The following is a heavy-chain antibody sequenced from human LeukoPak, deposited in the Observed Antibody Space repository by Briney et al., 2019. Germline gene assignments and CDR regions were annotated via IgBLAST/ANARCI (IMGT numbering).Heavy chain of an antibody. Sequence: GRSLRLSCAASGFTFSSYAMHWVRQAPGKGLEWVAVISYDGSNKYYADSVKGRFTISRDNSKNTLYLQMNSLRAEDTAVYYCARGPSSSWEYYFDYWGQGTLVTVSS. CDR1: GFTFSSYA. D-gene: IGHD6-13*01. J-gene: IGHJ4*02. CDR2: ISYDGSNK. CDR3: ARGPSSSWEYYFDY. V-gene: IGHV3-30-3*01.